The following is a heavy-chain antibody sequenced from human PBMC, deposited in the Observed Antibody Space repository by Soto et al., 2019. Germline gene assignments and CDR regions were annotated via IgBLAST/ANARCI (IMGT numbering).Heavy chain of an antibody. CDR1: GYTFTGYY. CDR2: INPNSGGT. Sequence: QVQLVQSGAEVKKPGASVKVSCKASGYTFTGYYMHWVRQAPGQGLEWMGWINPNSGGTNYAQKFQGWVTMTRDTAIGTAYMELGRLRSDDTAVYYCARERGSGSYYGDDGMDVWGQGTTVTVSS. V-gene: IGHV1-2*04. D-gene: IGHD3-10*01. CDR3: ARERGSGSYYGDDGMDV. J-gene: IGHJ6*02.